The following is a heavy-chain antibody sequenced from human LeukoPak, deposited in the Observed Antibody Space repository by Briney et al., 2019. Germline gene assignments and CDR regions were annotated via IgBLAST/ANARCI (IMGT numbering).Heavy chain of an antibody. CDR3: ARLTGYSSESWFDP. CDR2: IHYSGST. D-gene: IGHD3-9*01. V-gene: IGHV4-59*01. J-gene: IGHJ5*02. CDR1: GDSISNYY. Sequence: PSETLSLTCTVSGDSISNYYWSWIRQPPGKGLECIGYIHYSGSTNYNPSLKSRVTISVDTSKNQFSLKLYSVTAADTAVYFCARLTGYSSESWFDPWGQGTLVTVSS.